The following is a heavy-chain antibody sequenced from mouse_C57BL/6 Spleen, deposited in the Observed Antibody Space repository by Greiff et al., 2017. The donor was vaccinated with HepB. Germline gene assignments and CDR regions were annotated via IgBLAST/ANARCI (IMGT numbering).Heavy chain of an antibody. D-gene: IGHD3-2*02. J-gene: IGHJ2*01. Sequence: QVQLQQPGAELVKPGASVKLSCKASGYTFTSYWMQWVKQRPGQGLEWIGEIDPSDNYTNYNQKFKGKATLTVDTSSSTAYMQLSSLTSEDSAVYYCARRRETAQGDFDYWGQGTTLTVSS. CDR1: GYTFTSYW. CDR2: IDPSDNYT. CDR3: ARRRETAQGDFDY. V-gene: IGHV1-50*01.